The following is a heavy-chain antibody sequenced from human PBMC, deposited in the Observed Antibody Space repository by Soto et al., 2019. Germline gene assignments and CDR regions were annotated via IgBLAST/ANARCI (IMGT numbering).Heavy chain of an antibody. CDR3: ARGGAMGVDY. Sequence: VGSLRLSCTASGFTFNNKWMHWVRQAPGKGLVWLSRIDGAAATTNYADSVKGRFTISRDNAKNIVFLHVNGLTDEDTAVYYCARGGAMGVDYWGQGTLVTVSS. CDR2: IDGAAATT. J-gene: IGHJ4*02. D-gene: IGHD1-26*01. CDR1: GFTFNNKW. V-gene: IGHV3-74*01.